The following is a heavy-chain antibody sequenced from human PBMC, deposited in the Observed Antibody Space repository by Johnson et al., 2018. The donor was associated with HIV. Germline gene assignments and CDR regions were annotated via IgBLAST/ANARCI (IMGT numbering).Heavy chain of an antibody. CDR1: EFTFDDYG. D-gene: IGHD2-15*01. CDR3: ARHVRYCSGGGCDHDVFDI. Sequence: VQLVESGGGVVRPGGSLRLSCAASEFTFDDYGMSWVRQAPGKGLEWVSGINWNGGSARYADSVKGRFTISRDNAKNSLYVQMNSLRVEDTALYYCARHVRYCSGGGCDHDVFDIWGQGTMVTVSS. J-gene: IGHJ3*02. CDR2: INWNGGSA. V-gene: IGHV3-20*04.